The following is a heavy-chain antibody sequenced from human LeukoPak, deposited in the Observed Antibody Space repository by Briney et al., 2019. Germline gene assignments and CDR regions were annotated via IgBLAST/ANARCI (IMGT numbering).Heavy chain of an antibody. J-gene: IGHJ5*02. Sequence: GGSLRLSCAASGFTFSSYAMSWVRQAPGKGLEWVSAISGSGGSTYYADSVKGRFTISRDNSKNTLYLQMNSLRAEDTAVYYCAKEGGYCSSTSCYSGWFDPWGQGTLVTVSS. CDR1: GFTFSSYA. CDR3: AKEGGYCSSTSCYSGWFDP. V-gene: IGHV3-23*01. CDR2: ISGSGGST. D-gene: IGHD2-2*03.